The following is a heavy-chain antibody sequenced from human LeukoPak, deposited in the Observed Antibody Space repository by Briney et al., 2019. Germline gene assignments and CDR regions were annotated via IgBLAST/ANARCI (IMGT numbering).Heavy chain of an antibody. CDR3: ASDMGRFDIDY. Sequence: SETLSLTCSVSGGSFSTTGRFWGWVRQPPGKGLEWIGSIDSGGGTHYITSLKSRLTISLDSSKNQYSLRLRSVTAADTAVYHCASDMGRFDIDYWGHGILVTVSS. CDR1: GGSFSTTGRF. D-gene: IGHD3-9*01. J-gene: IGHJ4*01. V-gene: IGHV4-39*07. CDR2: IDSGGGT.